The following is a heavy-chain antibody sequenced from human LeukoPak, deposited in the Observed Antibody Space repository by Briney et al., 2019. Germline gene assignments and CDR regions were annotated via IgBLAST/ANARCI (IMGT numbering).Heavy chain of an antibody. J-gene: IGHJ3*02. CDR3: ARGGRYSSSWYLVAFAI. V-gene: IGHV1-69*01. CDR1: GGTFSSYA. D-gene: IGHD6-13*01. CDR2: IILIFGTA. Sequence: ASVKVSCKAAGGTFSSYAISWVRQAPGQGLEWMGGIILIFGTANYAQKFQGRVTITADESTSTAYMELSSLRSEDTAVYYCARGGRYSSSWYLVAFAIWGQATMVTVSS.